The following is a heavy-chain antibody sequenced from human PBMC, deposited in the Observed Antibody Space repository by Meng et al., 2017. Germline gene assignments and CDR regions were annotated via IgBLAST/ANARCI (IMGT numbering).Heavy chain of an antibody. D-gene: IGHD6-19*01. J-gene: IGHJ5*02. CDR1: GYTFTDYY. Sequence: QGQLVHPGAGVKKPGASVKVSCKASGYTFTDYYLNWVRQAPGQGLEWMGWINPHSGGTYFAQNFQGRVTLTSDTSISTAYMELSRLRSDDTAMYYCARRVAVAGNTSRVRWFDPWGQGTLVTVSS. CDR3: ARRVAVAGNTSRVRWFDP. V-gene: IGHV1-2*02. CDR2: INPHSGGT.